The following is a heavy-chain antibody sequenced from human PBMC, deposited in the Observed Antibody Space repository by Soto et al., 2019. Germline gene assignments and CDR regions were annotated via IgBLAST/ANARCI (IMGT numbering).Heavy chain of an antibody. Sequence: EVQLLESGGGLVQPGGSLRLSCAASGLTFSSYAMSWVRQAPGKGLEWVSAISGSGDSTYYADSVKGRFTISRDNSKNTLYLQMNSLGAEDTAVYYCAKDPNSGWQYYYCYYMDVWGKGTTVTVSS. CDR1: GLTFSSYA. D-gene: IGHD6-19*01. CDR2: ISGSGDST. V-gene: IGHV3-23*01. J-gene: IGHJ6*03. CDR3: AKDPNSGWQYYYCYYMDV.